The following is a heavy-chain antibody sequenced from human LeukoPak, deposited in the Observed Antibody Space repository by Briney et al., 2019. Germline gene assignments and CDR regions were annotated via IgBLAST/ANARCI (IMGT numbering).Heavy chain of an antibody. D-gene: IGHD1-26*01. Sequence: PSETLSLTCTVSGGSISNSSSYWGWIRQPPGKGLEWIGSIYYSGSTYYNPSLKSRVTISVDTSKNQFSLKLSSVTAADTAVYYCARLGYSGSYYERAFDIWGQGTMVTVSS. J-gene: IGHJ3*02. CDR3: ARLGYSGSYYERAFDI. V-gene: IGHV4-39*01. CDR1: GGSISNSSSY. CDR2: IYYSGST.